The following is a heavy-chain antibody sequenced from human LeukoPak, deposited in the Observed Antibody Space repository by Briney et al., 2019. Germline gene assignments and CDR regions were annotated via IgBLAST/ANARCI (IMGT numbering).Heavy chain of an antibody. J-gene: IGHJ4*02. D-gene: IGHD2-21*02. CDR2: IIPIFGTA. Sequence: SVKVSCKASGYTFSSYYIHWVRQAPGQGLEWMGGIIPIFGTANSAQKFQGRVTITADKSTSTAYMELSSLRSEDTAVYYCAKDLQGTATPFDYWGQGTLVSVSS. CDR3: AKDLQGTATPFDY. V-gene: IGHV1-69*06. CDR1: GYTFSSYY.